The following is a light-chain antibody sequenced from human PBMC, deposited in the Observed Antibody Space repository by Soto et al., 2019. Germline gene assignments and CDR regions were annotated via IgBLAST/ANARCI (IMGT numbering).Light chain of an antibody. J-gene: IGKJ4*01. CDR1: QTIATY. CDR2: TSS. CDR3: QQSYSSLVT. Sequence: IAMTQSPASLSASVGDRVTITCRASQTIATYVNWFQHKSGRAPKLLIYTSSSVNSGVSSRFRGSGSGTDFTLTINDVQPEDSATYYCQQSYSSLVTFGAGTKVEIK. V-gene: IGKV1-39*01.